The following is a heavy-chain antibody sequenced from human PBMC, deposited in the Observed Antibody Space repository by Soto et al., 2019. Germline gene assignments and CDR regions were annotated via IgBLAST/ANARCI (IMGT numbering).Heavy chain of an antibody. Sequence: SETLSLTFAVYGGSFSGYYWSWIRQPPGKGLEWIGYINHSGSTNYNPSLKSRVTISVDTSKNQFSLKLSSVTAADTAVYYCARHDYGDSNWFDPWGQGTLVTVSS. V-gene: IGHV4-34*01. CDR3: ARHDYGDSNWFDP. D-gene: IGHD4-17*01. CDR2: INHSGST. J-gene: IGHJ5*02. CDR1: GGSFSGYY.